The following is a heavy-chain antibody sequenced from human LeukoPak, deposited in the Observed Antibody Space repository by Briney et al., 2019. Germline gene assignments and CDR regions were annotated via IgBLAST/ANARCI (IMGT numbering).Heavy chain of an antibody. CDR2: IIPIFGTA. Sequence: SVKVSCKASGGTFSSYAISWVRQAPGQGLEWMGGIIPIFGTANYAQKFQGRVTITADKSTSTAYMELSSLRSEDTAVYYCASQEKGDYYYYMDVWGKGTTVTVSS. CDR3: ASQEKGDYYYYMDV. J-gene: IGHJ6*03. CDR1: GGTFSSYA. V-gene: IGHV1-69*06. D-gene: IGHD3-16*01.